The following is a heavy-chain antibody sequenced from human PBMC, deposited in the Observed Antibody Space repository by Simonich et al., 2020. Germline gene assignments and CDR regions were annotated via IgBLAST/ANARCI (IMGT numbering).Heavy chain of an antibody. CDR1: GFTFSSFW. CDR2: IKQDGSEK. Sequence: EVQLVESGGGLVQPGGSLRLSCAASGFTFSSFWMSWVRQAPGKELELVANIKQDGSEKYYVDSVKGRFTISRDNAKNSLYLQMNSLRAEDTAVYYCACLGTGDAFDIWGQGTMVTVSS. V-gene: IGHV3-7*01. CDR3: ACLGTGDAFDI. D-gene: IGHD3-9*01. J-gene: IGHJ3*02.